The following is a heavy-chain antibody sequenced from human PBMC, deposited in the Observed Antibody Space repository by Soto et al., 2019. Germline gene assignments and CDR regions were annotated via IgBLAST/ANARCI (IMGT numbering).Heavy chain of an antibody. CDR3: ARDREREQLGYYGVDV. Sequence: QVQVVESGGGVVQPGRSLRLSCVASGFSFSHYGMQWVRQAPGKGLEWVAVISYDRSHKYYGESVTGRFTISRDNSKNILYLKMDSLRPEDTALYFCARDREREQLGYYGVDVWGKGTTVAASS. CDR1: GFSFSHYG. J-gene: IGHJ6*04. CDR2: ISYDRSHK. V-gene: IGHV3-30*03. D-gene: IGHD6-13*01.